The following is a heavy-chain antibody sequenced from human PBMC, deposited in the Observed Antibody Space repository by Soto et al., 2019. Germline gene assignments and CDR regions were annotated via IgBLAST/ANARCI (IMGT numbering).Heavy chain of an antibody. J-gene: IGHJ4*02. Sequence: QVHLVESGGGVVRPGRSLRLSCAASGFTFSSYGMHWVRQAPGKGLEWVAFIWHDGGNKFYAESVKGRFTISRDNSKNTLYLQMTSLSAEDTAMYYCARDGDVNTGFGKDYWGQGTLVTVSS. D-gene: IGHD3-16*01. CDR2: IWHDGGNK. CDR1: GFTFSSYG. V-gene: IGHV3-33*01. CDR3: ARDGDVNTGFGKDY.